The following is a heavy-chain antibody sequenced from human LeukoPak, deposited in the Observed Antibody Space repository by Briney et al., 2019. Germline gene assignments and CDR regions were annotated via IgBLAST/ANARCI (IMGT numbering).Heavy chain of an antibody. D-gene: IGHD5-18*01. CDR2: VSWDGGST. V-gene: IGHV3-43*01. J-gene: IGHJ3*02. CDR3: ANDAYSYGLDAFDI. Sequence: GGALRLSCAAAGFTFDDYPKHRVRPAPWKDLDWVTLVSWDGGSTYYADSVKGRFTISRDNAKNSLYLQMNCLRAEDTAVYYCANDAYSYGLDAFDIWGQGTLVAVSS. CDR1: GFTFDDYP.